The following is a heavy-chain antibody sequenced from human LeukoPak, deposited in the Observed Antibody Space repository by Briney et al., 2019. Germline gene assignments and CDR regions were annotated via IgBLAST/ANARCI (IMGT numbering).Heavy chain of an antibody. D-gene: IGHD3-22*01. J-gene: IGHJ4*02. V-gene: IGHV4-61*05. CDR1: GVSISSTNSY. CDR3: AGASSGYYYLPTY. CDR2: IYTSGST. Sequence: SETLSPTCTVSGVSISSTNSYWGWIRQSPRTGLEWIGRIYTSGSTNYNPSLKSRVTMSVDTSKNQFSLKLSSVTAADTAVYYCAGASSGYYYLPTYWGQGTLVTVSS.